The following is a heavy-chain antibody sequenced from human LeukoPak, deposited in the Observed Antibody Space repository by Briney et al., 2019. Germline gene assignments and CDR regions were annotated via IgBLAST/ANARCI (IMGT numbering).Heavy chain of an antibody. V-gene: IGHV3-30*02. D-gene: IGHD6-19*01. J-gene: IGHJ4*02. Sequence: GGSLRLSCAASGFTFSSYGMHWVRQAPGKGLEWVAFIRYDGSNKYYADSVKGRFTISRDNTKNTLHLQMNSLRAEDTAVYYCAKGGIAVAPGGYWGQGTLVTVSS. CDR2: IRYDGSNK. CDR1: GFTFSSYG. CDR3: AKGGIAVAPGGY.